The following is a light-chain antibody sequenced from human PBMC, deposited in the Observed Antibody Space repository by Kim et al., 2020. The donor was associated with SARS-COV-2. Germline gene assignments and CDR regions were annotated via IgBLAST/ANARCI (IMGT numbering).Light chain of an antibody. CDR3: SSYTSSSTRV. Sequence: QSITISCTGPSSDIGNYDYVSWYQQHPGKAPKLMIYDVSNRPSGVSNRFSGSKSGNTASLTISGLQAEDEADYYCSSYTSSSTRVFGGGTQLTVL. CDR1: SSDIGNYDY. J-gene: IGLJ3*02. V-gene: IGLV2-14*03. CDR2: DVS.